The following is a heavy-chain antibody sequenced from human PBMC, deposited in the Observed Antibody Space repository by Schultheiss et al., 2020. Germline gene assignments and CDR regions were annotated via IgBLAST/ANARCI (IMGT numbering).Heavy chain of an antibody. CDR2: ISSSSSTI. Sequence: GGSLRLSCAASGFTFSSYSMNWVRQAPGKGLEWVSYISSSSSTIYYADSVKGRFTISRDNSKNTLYLQMNSLRAEDTAVYYCAKSPARGCSGGSCYPFDYWGQGTLVTVSS. V-gene: IGHV3-48*01. CDR3: AKSPARGCSGGSCYPFDY. J-gene: IGHJ4*02. D-gene: IGHD2-15*01. CDR1: GFTFSSYS.